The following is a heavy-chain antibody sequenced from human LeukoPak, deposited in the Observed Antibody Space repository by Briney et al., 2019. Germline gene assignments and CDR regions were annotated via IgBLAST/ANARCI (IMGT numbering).Heavy chain of an antibody. CDR1: GGTFSSYA. V-gene: IGHV1-69*04. Sequence: SVKVSCKASGGTFSSYAISWVRQAPGQGLEWMGRIIPILGIANYAQKFQGRDTITADKSTSTAYMELSSLRSEDTAVYYCACLLPPRGVYGIDVWGQGTTVTVSS. CDR2: IIPILGIA. J-gene: IGHJ6*02. D-gene: IGHD3-10*01. CDR3: ACLLPPRGVYGIDV.